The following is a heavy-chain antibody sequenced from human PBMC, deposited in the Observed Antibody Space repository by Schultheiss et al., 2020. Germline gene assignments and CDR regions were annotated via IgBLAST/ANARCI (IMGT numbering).Heavy chain of an antibody. J-gene: IGHJ3*02. CDR3: ARDTLHAFDI. CDR2: ISSSSSYI. CDR1: GFRLNDYA. V-gene: IGHV3-21*05. Sequence: GGSLRLSCAASGFRLNDYAMHWVRQAPGKGLEWVSYISSSSSYIYYADSVKGRFTISRDNAKNSLYLQMNSLRAEDTAVYYCARDTLHAFDIWGQGTMVTVSS.